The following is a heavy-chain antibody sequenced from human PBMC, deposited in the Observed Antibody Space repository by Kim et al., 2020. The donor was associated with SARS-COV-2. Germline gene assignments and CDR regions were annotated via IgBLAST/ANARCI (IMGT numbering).Heavy chain of an antibody. D-gene: IGHD3-22*01. CDR3: AKDWAGGYYPHDAFDI. Sequence: GGSLRLSCAALRFTFSNYAMHWVRQAPGKGLEWVAIIWYDGNNKYYADSVKGRFTISRDNSKNTLYLQMNSLRAEDTAVYYCAKDWAGGYYPHDAFDIWGQGTMVTVSS. V-gene: IGHV3-33*06. CDR1: RFTFSNYA. J-gene: IGHJ3*02. CDR2: IWYDGNNK.